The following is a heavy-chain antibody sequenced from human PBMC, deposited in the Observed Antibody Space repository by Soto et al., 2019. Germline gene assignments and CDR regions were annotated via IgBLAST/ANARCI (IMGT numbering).Heavy chain of an antibody. V-gene: IGHV4-39*01. D-gene: IGHD2-8*02. CDR2: IYYRANT. CDR1: GDSLNTAKYY. J-gene: IGHJ4*02. Sequence: PSETLSLTRSVSGDSLNTAKYYWGWIRQPPGKGLEWIGSIYYRANTYYNPSLQTRVTISLDKSKSQFSLKLNSVTAADSAVYFCASLVGLATPSYYFDFWGQGALVTVSS. CDR3: ASLVGLATPSYYFDF.